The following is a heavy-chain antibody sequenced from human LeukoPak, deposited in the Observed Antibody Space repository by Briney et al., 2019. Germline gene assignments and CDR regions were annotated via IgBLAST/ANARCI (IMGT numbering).Heavy chain of an antibody. D-gene: IGHD6-13*01. Sequence: GGSLRLSCAASGFTFSGSAMRWVRQASGKGLEWVGRIRSTANNFATAYAASVKGRFTISRDDSKNTAYLQMNSLKTEDTAVYYCTRYSSRRDLDYWGQGTLVTVSS. J-gene: IGHJ4*02. V-gene: IGHV3-73*01. CDR1: GFTFSGSA. CDR2: IRSTANNFAT. CDR3: TRYSSRRDLDY.